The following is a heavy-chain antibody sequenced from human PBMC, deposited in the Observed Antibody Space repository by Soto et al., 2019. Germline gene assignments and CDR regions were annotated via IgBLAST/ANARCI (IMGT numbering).Heavy chain of an antibody. CDR1: GFSLSTRGVA. D-gene: IGHD5-12*01. V-gene: IGHV2-5*02. J-gene: IGHJ4*02. Sequence: QITLKESGPTLVKPTQTLTLTCTFSGFSLSTRGVAVGWFRQPPGKAPEWLALIYWDEDKWYSPSLKSRLTITDDTSKNQVVLTMTIMDPVDTATYYCAHRPRGYAYYFDYWGQGTLVTVSS. CDR3: AHRPRGYAYYFDY. CDR2: IYWDEDK.